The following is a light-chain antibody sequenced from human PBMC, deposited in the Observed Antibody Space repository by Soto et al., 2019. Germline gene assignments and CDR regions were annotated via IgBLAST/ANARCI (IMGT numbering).Light chain of an antibody. CDR2: NND. CDR1: SSNIGSNT. CDR3: AAWDDSLNGPV. Sequence: QSVLTQPPSASGTPGQRVTISCSGSSSNIGSNTVNWYHHLPGTAPKILIYNNDQRPSGVPDRFSGSKSGTSASLAISGLQSEDEADYYCAAWDDSLNGPVFGGGTKLIVL. V-gene: IGLV1-44*01. J-gene: IGLJ3*02.